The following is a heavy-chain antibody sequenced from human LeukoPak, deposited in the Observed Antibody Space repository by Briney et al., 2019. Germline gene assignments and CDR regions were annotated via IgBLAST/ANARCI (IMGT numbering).Heavy chain of an antibody. V-gene: IGHV3-7*01. J-gene: IGHJ4*02. CDR1: GFSAYW. CDR3: ARDGGGAFDY. CDR2: INQDGSEK. Sequence: TGGSLRLSCAASGFSAYWMNWVRQAPGKGLEWVSNINQDGSEKYYVDSVKGRFTISTDNAKNSLYLQMNSLRAEDTAVYYCARDGGGAFDYWGQGTLVTVSS. D-gene: IGHD3-16*01.